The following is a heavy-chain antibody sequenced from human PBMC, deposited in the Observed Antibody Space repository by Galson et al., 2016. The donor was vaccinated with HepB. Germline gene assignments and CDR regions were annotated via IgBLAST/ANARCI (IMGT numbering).Heavy chain of an antibody. CDR2: ISNDESNK. Sequence: SLRLSCAASGFTFSSYAMHWVRQAPGKGLEWVAFISNDESNKYFADSVKGRFAISRDNSKNTLYLQINSLRTEDTAVYYCARDPWGMDTPMGPGLDYWGQGTLVTVSS. CDR1: GFTFSSYA. CDR3: ARDPWGMDTPMGPGLDY. J-gene: IGHJ4*02. D-gene: IGHD5-18*01. V-gene: IGHV3-30*09.